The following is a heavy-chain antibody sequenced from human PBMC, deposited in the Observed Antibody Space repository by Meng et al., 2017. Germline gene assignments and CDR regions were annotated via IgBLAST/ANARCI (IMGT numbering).Heavy chain of an antibody. Sequence: GESLKISCAASGFTFSSYWMTWVRQAPGKGLEWVANIKEDGSEKFYANSVKGRFTISRDNAKNSLYLQMNDLRAEDTAVYYCARARYDYVCGSYRYRVLDYWGQGTLVTVSS. J-gene: IGHJ4*03. CDR2: IKEDGSEK. CDR3: ARARYDYVCGSYRYRVLDY. D-gene: IGHD3-16*02. CDR1: GFTFSSYW. V-gene: IGHV3-7*01.